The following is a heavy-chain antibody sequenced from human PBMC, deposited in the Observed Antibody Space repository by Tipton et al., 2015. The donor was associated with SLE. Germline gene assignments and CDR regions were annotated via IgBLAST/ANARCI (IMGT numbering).Heavy chain of an antibody. D-gene: IGHD6-13*01. Sequence: TLSLTCTVSGGSIGGYSWSWIRQPPGKGLEWIGYIYSSGRTTYNPSLKSRVTISEDTSKNQFSLKLSSVTAADTAVYYCARESGSSWPYYYYYYMDVWGKGTTVTVSS. CDR1: GGSIGGYS. CDR2: IYSSGRT. J-gene: IGHJ6*03. V-gene: IGHV4-59*01. CDR3: ARESGSSWPYYYYYYMDV.